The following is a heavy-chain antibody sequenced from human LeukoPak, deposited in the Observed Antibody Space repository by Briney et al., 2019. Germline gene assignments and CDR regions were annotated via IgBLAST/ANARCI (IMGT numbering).Heavy chain of an antibody. CDR3: ARAIVVVPAATNYYYMDV. CDR1: GGSISSHY. CDR2: IYYSGGT. Sequence: SETLSLTCTVSGGSISSHYWSWIRQPPGKGLEWIGYIYYSGGTNYNPSLKSRVTISVDTSKNQFSLKLSSVTAADTAVYYCARAIVVVPAATNYYYMDVWGKGTTVTVSS. J-gene: IGHJ6*03. V-gene: IGHV4-59*11. D-gene: IGHD2-2*01.